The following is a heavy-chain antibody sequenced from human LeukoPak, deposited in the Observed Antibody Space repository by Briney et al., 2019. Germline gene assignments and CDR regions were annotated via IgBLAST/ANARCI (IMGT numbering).Heavy chain of an antibody. CDR2: INHSGST. CDR3: ARLRYDFWLDY. J-gene: IGHJ4*02. CDR1: GGSFSGYN. Sequence: SETPSLTCAVYGGSFSGYNWSWIRQPPEKGLEWIGEINHSGSTNYNPSLKSRVTISVDTSKNQFSLRLSSVTAADTAVYYCARLRYDFWLDYWGQGTLVTVSS. V-gene: IGHV4-34*01. D-gene: IGHD3-3*01.